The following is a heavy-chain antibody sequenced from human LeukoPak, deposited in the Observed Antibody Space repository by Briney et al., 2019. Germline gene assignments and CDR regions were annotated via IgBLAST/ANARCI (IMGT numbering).Heavy chain of an antibody. J-gene: IGHJ4*02. CDR1: GFTLSSDW. CDR2: ISLSGSKI. Sequence: PGGSLRLSCVVSGFTLSSDWMSWVRQAPGKGLEWVSYISLSGSKIEYADSVKGRFTISRDNAKNSLYLQMNSLRAEDTAVYYCARDITIFGVIINFDYWGRGTLVTVSS. CDR3: ARDITIFGVIINFDY. V-gene: IGHV3-48*01. D-gene: IGHD3-3*01.